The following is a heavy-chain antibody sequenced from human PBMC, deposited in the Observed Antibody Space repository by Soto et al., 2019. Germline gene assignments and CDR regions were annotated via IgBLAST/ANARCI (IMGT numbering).Heavy chain of an antibody. V-gene: IGHV3-9*01. D-gene: IGHD1-26*01. J-gene: IGHJ4*02. CDR1: GFTFDDYA. Sequence: EVQLVESGGGLVQPGRSLRLSCAASGFTFDDYAMHWVRQAPGKGLEWVSGISWNSGSIGYADSVKGRFTISRDNAKNSLYLQMNSLRAEETALYYCAKEWELHAGVLNYWGQGTLVTVSS. CDR2: ISWNSGSI. CDR3: AKEWELHAGVLNY.